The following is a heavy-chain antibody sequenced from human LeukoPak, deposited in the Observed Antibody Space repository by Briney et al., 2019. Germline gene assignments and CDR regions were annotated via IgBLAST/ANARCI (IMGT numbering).Heavy chain of an antibody. J-gene: IGHJ4*02. CDR3: TRNSLDY. Sequence: GGSLRLSCAASGFTFSSYWMNWARQAPGKGLEWVANIKADGSQQYYVDSVRGRFTITRDNAENSLYLQMNSLRAEDTAVYYCTRNSLDYWGLGTLVTVSS. CDR1: GFTFSSYW. CDR2: IKADGSQQ. V-gene: IGHV3-7*03.